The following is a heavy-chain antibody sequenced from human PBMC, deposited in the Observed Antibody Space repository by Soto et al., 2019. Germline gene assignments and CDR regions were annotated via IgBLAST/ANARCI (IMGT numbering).Heavy chain of an antibody. Sequence: EVQLVESGGGLVQPGGSLRLSCAGSGFTFSSYEMNWVRQAPGKGLEWVSYISSSGKTIYYADSVKGRFTISRDNAKNSLYLQMNSLSAEDTAVYYCARDRIEGFVVVPTAVDYGMDVWXXXTXVTVSS. CDR1: GFTFSSYE. D-gene: IGHD2-2*01. J-gene: IGHJ6*01. V-gene: IGHV3-48*03. CDR2: ISSSGKTI. CDR3: ARDRIEGFVVVPTAVDYGMDV.